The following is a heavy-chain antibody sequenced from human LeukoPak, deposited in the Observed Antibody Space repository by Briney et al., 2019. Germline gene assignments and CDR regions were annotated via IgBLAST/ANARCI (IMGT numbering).Heavy chain of an antibody. Sequence: GGSLRLSCAASGFTVSSNDMSWVRQAPGKGLECISVIYSGGSTDYADSVKGRLTISRDNSKNTLYLQMNSLRAEDTAIYYCAKDYPTLRLGELASFDYWGQGTLVTVSS. CDR3: AKDYPTLRLGELASFDY. V-gene: IGHV3-53*01. D-gene: IGHD3-16*01. J-gene: IGHJ4*02. CDR1: GFTVSSND. CDR2: IYSGGST.